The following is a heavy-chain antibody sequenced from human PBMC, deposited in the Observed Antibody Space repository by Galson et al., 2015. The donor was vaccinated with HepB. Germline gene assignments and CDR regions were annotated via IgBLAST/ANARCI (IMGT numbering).Heavy chain of an antibody. CDR1: GGSISSTTYY. CDR3: ARQTGWFDP. J-gene: IGHJ5*02. V-gene: IGHV4-39*01. Sequence: SETLSLTCTVSGGSISSTTYYWGWIRQPPGKGLDWIGSIYYSGNTYYNPSLKSRVTISVDTSNNQFSLKLSSVTAADTAVYYCARQTGWFDPWGQGTLVTVSS. CDR2: IYYSGNT.